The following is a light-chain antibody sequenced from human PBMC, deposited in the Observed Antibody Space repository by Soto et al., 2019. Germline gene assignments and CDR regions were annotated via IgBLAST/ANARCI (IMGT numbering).Light chain of an antibody. CDR2: GAS. CDR3: QQYGSSPLT. V-gene: IGKV3-20*01. Sequence: EIVLTQSPGTLSLSPGERATLSCMASQSVSNSYLAWYQQKPGQAPRLLISGASSRATGIPDRFSGSGSGTDFTLTISRLEPEDFAVYYCQQYGSSPLTFGGGTKVEIK. J-gene: IGKJ4*01. CDR1: QSVSNSY.